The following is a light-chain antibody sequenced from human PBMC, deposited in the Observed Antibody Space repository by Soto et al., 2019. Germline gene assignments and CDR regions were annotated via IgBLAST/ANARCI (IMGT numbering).Light chain of an antibody. Sequence: QSVLTQPPSVSGSPGQRVTISCTGSSSNIGAGYDVHWYQQLPGTAPKLVIYGTTNRPSGVPDRFSGSKSGTSASLAITPLQAEHEADYYCQSYDGTLSGSYVFGIGTKVTAL. CDR1: SSNIGAGYD. CDR3: QSYDGTLSGSYV. CDR2: GTT. J-gene: IGLJ1*01. V-gene: IGLV1-40*01.